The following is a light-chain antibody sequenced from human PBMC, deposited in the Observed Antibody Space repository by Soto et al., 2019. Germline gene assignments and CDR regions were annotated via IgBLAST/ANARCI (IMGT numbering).Light chain of an antibody. CDR3: ETRDSNI. Sequence: QLVLTQSSSASASLGSSVKLTCTLSSGHSSYIIAWHQQQPGKAPRYLMKLEGSGSYNKGSGVPDRFSGSSSGADRYLTISNLQSEDEADYYCETRDSNIFGGGTKLTVL. V-gene: IGLV4-60*03. J-gene: IGLJ2*01. CDR2: LEGSGSY. CDR1: SGHSSYI.